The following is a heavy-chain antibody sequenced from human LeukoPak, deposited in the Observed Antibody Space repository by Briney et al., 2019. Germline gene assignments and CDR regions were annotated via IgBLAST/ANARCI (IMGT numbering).Heavy chain of an antibody. V-gene: IGHV3-7*04. Sequence: GGSLRLSCAASGFTFSSYSMNWVRQAPGKGLGWVTNIHQDGNEKYYMDSVKGRFTISRDNAKNSLYLQMNSLRVEDTAVYYCARGDDFSGDYWGQGTLVTVSS. D-gene: IGHD3/OR15-3a*01. J-gene: IGHJ4*02. CDR3: ARGDDFSGDY. CDR2: IHQDGNEK. CDR1: GFTFSSYS.